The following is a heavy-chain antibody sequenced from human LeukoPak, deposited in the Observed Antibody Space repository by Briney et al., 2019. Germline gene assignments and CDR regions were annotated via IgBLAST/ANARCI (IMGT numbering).Heavy chain of an antibody. D-gene: IGHD6-6*01. J-gene: IGHJ4*02. Sequence: GGSLRLSCAASEFTFSTYGMSWVRQAPGKGLEWVSLISASGGSTYYADSVKGRFTISRDNAKNSLYLQMNSLRAEDTAVYYCARDQKYSSSLFDYWGQGTLVTVSS. CDR2: ISASGGST. V-gene: IGHV3-23*01. CDR3: ARDQKYSSSLFDY. CDR1: EFTFSTYG.